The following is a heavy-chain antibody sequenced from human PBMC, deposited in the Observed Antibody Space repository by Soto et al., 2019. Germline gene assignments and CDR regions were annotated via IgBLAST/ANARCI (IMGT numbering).Heavy chain of an antibody. CDR1: GHSISSGFYY. Sequence: SETLSLTCAVSGHSISSGFYYWGWIRQPPGKGLEWIGRIYHSGSTYYNPSLKSRVTMSVDTSKNQLSLKLSSVTAADTAVYYCARAHHYDFWSGYPNWFDPWGQGTLVTVSS. CDR3: ARAHHYDFWSGYPNWFDP. D-gene: IGHD3-3*01. V-gene: IGHV4-38-2*01. CDR2: IYHSGST. J-gene: IGHJ5*02.